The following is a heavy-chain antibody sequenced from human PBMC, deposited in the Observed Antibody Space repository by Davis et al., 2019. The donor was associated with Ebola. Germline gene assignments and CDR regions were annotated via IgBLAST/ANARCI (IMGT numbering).Heavy chain of an antibody. CDR3: AKDNPPYYDFWSGYFDY. CDR1: GFTFSSYA. J-gene: IGHJ4*02. D-gene: IGHD3-3*01. V-gene: IGHV3-23*01. CDR2: ISGSGGST. Sequence: GESLKISCAASGFTFSSYAMSWVRRAPGKGLEWVSAISGSGGSTYYADSVKGRFTISRDNSKNTLYLQMNSLRAEDTAVYYCAKDNPPYYDFWSGYFDYWGQGTLVTVSS.